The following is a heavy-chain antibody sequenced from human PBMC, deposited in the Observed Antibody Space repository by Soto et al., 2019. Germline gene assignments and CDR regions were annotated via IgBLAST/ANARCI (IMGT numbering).Heavy chain of an antibody. CDR2: IYHSGST. CDR1: SGSISSSNW. D-gene: IGHD2-15*01. V-gene: IGHV4-4*02. J-gene: IGHJ6*03. Sequence: SETLSLTCAVSSGSISSSNWWSWVRQPPGKGLEWIGEIYHSGSTNYNPSLKSRVTISVDKSKNQFSLKLSSVTAADTAVYYCASSPLGYCSGGSCYSNYMDVWGKGTTVTVSS. CDR3: ASSPLGYCSGGSCYSNYMDV.